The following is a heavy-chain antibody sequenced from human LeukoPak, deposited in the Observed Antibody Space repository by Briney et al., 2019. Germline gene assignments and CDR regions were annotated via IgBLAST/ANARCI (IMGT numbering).Heavy chain of an antibody. CDR3: ARVNPRSWDIVVVPAASRNWFDP. J-gene: IGHJ5*02. Sequence: GASVKVSCKASGYTFTSYGISWVRQAPGQGLEWMGWISAYNDNTNYAQKLQGRVTMTTDTSTSTAYMELRSLRSDDTAVYYCARVNPRSWDIVVVPAASRNWFDPWGQGTLVTVSS. V-gene: IGHV1-18*01. CDR1: GYTFTSYG. CDR2: ISAYNDNT. D-gene: IGHD2-2*01.